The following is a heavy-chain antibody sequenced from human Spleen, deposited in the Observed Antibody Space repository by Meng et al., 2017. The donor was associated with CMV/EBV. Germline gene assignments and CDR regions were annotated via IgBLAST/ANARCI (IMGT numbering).Heavy chain of an antibody. V-gene: IGHV3-21*01. CDR1: GFTFSSYS. J-gene: IGHJ4*02. D-gene: IGHD6-6*01. CDR3: ARGSRESIAGSDY. CDR2: ISSSSSYI. Sequence: GESLKISCAASGFTFSSYSMNWVRQAPGKGLEWVSSISSSSSYIYYADSVKGRFTISRDNAKNSLYLQMNSLRAEDTAVYYCARGSRESIAGSDYWGQGTLVTVSS.